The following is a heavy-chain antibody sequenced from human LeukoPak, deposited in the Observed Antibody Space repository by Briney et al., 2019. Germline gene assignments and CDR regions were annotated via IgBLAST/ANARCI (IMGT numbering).Heavy chain of an antibody. D-gene: IGHD3-3*02. V-gene: IGHV5-51*01. CDR1: GYTSPRNW. Sequence: GEALQISFKTSGYTSPRNWIAWRRRMPGTGLEERGIIDVTDSDVRYNPSFQGHVTLLPDKSTNPAYLQWNSLKASDTAMYYCARFGAFPAFDYWGQGTLVTVSS. J-gene: IGHJ4*02. CDR2: IDVTDSDV. CDR3: ARFGAFPAFDY.